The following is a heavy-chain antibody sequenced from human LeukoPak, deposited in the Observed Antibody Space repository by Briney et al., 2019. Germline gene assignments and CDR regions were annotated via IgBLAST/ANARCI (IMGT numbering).Heavy chain of an antibody. V-gene: IGHV4-59*01. CDR1: GGSLSLYH. D-gene: IGHD1-1*01. J-gene: IGHJ3*02. CDR3: ARGVVILTNDAFDI. CDR2: IFYSGSGST. Sequence: SETLSLTCTVSGGSLSLYHWSWIRQPPGKRLEWIGYIFYSGSGSTNYNPSLKSRVTISLDTSKNQFSLNLTSVSAADAAVYYCARGVVILTNDAFDIWGQGTMVTVSS.